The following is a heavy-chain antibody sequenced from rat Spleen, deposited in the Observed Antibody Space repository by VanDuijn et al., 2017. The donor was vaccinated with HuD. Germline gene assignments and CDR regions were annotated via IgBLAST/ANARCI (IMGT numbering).Heavy chain of an antibody. Sequence: EVQLVESGGGLVQPGRSLKLSCAGSGFTFNDYWMTWIRQAPGKGLEWIASITHTDYNTYYADSVKGRFTISRDNTKSSLYLQMDSLRSEDTATYYCTTEVTTVVPPSYWGQGVMVTVSS. CDR2: ITHTDYNT. D-gene: IGHD1-1*01. CDR1: GFTFNDYW. J-gene: IGHJ2*01. CDR3: TTEVTTVVPPSY. V-gene: IGHV5-31*01.